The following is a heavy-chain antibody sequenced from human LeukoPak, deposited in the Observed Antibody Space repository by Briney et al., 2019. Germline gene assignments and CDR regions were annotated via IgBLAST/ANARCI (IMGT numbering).Heavy chain of an antibody. CDR1: GFTFDDYA. V-gene: IGHV3-9*01. CDR2: ISWNSGSI. CDR3: AREDDWNYEDY. Sequence: GGSLRLSCAASGFTFDDYAMHWVRQAPGKGLEWVSGISWNSGSIGYADSVKGRFTISRDNAKNSLYLQMNSLRAEDTAIYFCAREDDWNYEDYWGQGTLVTVSS. J-gene: IGHJ4*02. D-gene: IGHD1-7*01.